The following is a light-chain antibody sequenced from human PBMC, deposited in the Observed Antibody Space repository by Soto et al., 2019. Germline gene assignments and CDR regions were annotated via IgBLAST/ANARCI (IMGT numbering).Light chain of an antibody. V-gene: IGKV3-11*01. CDR1: QSVSSY. CDR3: QQRSNWPLT. Sequence: EIVLTQSPATLSLSPGERATLSCRASQSVSSYLAWYQQKPGQAPRLLIYDASNRATGIPVRFSGSGSATDLTLTISSLEAEDFAVYYCQQRSNWPLTFGGGTKVEIK. CDR2: DAS. J-gene: IGKJ4*01.